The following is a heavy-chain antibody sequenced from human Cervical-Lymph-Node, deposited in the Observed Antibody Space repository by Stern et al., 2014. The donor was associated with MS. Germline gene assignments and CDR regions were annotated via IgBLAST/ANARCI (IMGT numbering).Heavy chain of an antibody. CDR2: IMPMFDSD. CDR3: VRGLSGYDYWYFDL. Sequence: VQLLQSGAEVKKPGSSVSVSCKASGGTLNNFAVSWVRQVPGQPYEWMGGIMPMFDSDNYAQKFRHRLTVTADKSTNTVYMELSSLKSDDTAMYYCVRGLSGYDYWYFDLWGRGTLVTVSS. D-gene: IGHD5-12*01. CDR1: GGTLNNFA. J-gene: IGHJ2*01. V-gene: IGHV1-69*06.